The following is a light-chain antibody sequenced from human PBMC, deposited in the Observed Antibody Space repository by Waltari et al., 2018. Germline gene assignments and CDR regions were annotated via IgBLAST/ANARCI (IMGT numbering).Light chain of an antibody. CDR3: QNHERLPAT. CDR1: QSIGRY. V-gene: IGKV3-20*01. Sequence: EIMLTQSPGTLSLSPGERATLSCRASQSIGRYLVWYQQKPGQAPRLLMYEASRRATGIPDRFSGSGSGTDFSLTISRLEPEDFAVYYCQNHERLPATFVQGTKLEIK. CDR2: EAS. J-gene: IGKJ1*01.